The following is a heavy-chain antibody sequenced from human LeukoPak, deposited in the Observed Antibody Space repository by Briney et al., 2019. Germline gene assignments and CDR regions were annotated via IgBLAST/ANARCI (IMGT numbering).Heavy chain of an antibody. Sequence: PGGSLRLSCVASGFTFSSYWMNWVRQAPGKGLVWVSQINSDGSDTTYADSVKGRFTISRDNAKNTLYLQMNSLRAEDTAVYYCSGGGSIEVTGYWGQGTLVTASS. CDR2: INSDGSDT. CDR1: GFTFSSYW. J-gene: IGHJ4*02. D-gene: IGHD2-21*02. V-gene: IGHV3-74*01. CDR3: SGGGSIEVTGY.